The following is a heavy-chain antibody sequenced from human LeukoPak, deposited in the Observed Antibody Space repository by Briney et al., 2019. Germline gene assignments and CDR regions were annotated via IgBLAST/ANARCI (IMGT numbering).Heavy chain of an antibody. D-gene: IGHD3-10*01. V-gene: IGHV4-4*07. Sequence: SETLSLTCTVSGGSIGSHYWSWIRQPAGKGLEWIGHISTSGSAKYNPSLKSRVTMSVDTSANQFSLKLSSLTAADTAVYYCAKSNGYGLVDIWGQGTMVTVSS. CDR3: AKSNGYGLVDI. CDR1: GGSIGSHY. J-gene: IGHJ3*02. CDR2: ISTSGSA.